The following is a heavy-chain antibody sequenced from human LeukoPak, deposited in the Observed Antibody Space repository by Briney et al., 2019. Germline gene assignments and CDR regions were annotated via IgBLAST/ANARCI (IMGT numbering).Heavy chain of an antibody. CDR1: GFTLRNYW. V-gene: IGHV3-74*01. J-gene: IGHJ3*02. Sequence: GGSLRLSCAASGFTLRNYWMHWVRQVPGRGLVWVSRINSDGSDTTYADSVKGRFSISRDNAKSTLFVQMNSLGAEDTALYYCARGGCDTTRCYTGAFDIWGQGTMVTVSS. CDR3: ARGGCDTTRCYTGAFDI. CDR2: INSDGSDT. D-gene: IGHD2-2*02.